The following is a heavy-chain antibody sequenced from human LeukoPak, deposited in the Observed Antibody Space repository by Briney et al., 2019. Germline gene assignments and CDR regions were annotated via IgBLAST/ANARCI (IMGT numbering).Heavy chain of an antibody. CDR3: AKGGNAGGDSSGPIIHFDY. Sequence: GGSLRLSCLTSGFSFGDYAVSWLRQAPGKGLEWIGFIKSKVYHGTTQYAASVRGRFTISRDDFKSIAYLQINSLKTEDTAVYYCAKGGNAGGDSSGPIIHFDYWGQGTLVTVSS. CDR2: IKSKVYHGTT. J-gene: IGHJ4*02. CDR1: GFSFGDYA. V-gene: IGHV3-49*03. D-gene: IGHD3-22*01.